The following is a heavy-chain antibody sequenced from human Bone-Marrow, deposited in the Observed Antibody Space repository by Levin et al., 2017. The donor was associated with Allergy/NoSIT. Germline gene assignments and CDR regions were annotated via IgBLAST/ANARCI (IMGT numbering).Heavy chain of an antibody. V-gene: IGHV1-18*01. Sequence: GESLKISCKASGYPFNDYGITWVRQAPGQGLEWVGWISPYNGNRNYVRRLQGRVTMSTDTSTNTAYMELRSLRSDDTAIYYCARGILGHLRAAAGNDHYYGMDVWGQGTTVTVSS. CDR3: ARGILGHLRAAAGNDHYYGMDV. D-gene: IGHD6-13*01. CDR2: ISPYNGNR. CDR1: GYPFNDYG. J-gene: IGHJ6*02.